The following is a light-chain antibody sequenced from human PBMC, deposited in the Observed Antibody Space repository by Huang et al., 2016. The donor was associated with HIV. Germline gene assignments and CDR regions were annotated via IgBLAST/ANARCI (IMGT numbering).Light chain of an antibody. Sequence: EIVLTQTPATLSLSPGERVTLSCGASQRATGNHLAWYQKKPGLAPRPLNYGASNRATDIPDSFSGSGSWTDFTLTISRLEPEDFAVYYCQQYGSTPLTFGGGTKVEI. CDR1: QRATGNH. V-gene: IGKV3D-20*01. CDR2: GAS. CDR3: QQYGSTPLT. J-gene: IGKJ4*01.